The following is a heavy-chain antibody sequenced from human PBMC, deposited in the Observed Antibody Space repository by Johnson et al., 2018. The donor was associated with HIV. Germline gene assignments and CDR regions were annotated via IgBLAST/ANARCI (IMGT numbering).Heavy chain of an antibody. CDR1: GFTFSSYG. CDR2: ISWNSGSI. V-gene: IGHV3-9*01. Sequence: VESGGGLVQPGGSLRLSCAASGFTFSSYGMHWVRQAPGKGLEWVSGISWNSGSIGYADSVKGRFTISRDNAKNSLYLQMNSLRAEDTALYYCAKQYSSSWYGNAFDIWGQGTMVTVSS. D-gene: IGHD6-13*01. CDR3: AKQYSSSWYGNAFDI. J-gene: IGHJ3*02.